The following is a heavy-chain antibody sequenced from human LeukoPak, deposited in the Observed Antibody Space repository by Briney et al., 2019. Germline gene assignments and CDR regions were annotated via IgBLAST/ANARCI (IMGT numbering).Heavy chain of an antibody. V-gene: IGHV3-48*01. Sequence: GGSLRVSCAASGFTFRTYSMNWVRQAPGKGLEWVSSISSSSSTIYYADSVKGRFTISRDNAKNSLYLQMNSLRAEDTAVYYCARDRGYSSGWSPYWGQGTLVTVSS. D-gene: IGHD6-19*01. CDR2: ISSSSSTI. CDR1: GFTFRTYS. CDR3: ARDRGYSSGWSPY. J-gene: IGHJ4*02.